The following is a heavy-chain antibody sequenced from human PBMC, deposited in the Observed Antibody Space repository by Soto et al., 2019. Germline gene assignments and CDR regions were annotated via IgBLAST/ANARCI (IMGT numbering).Heavy chain of an antibody. V-gene: IGHV4-34*01. CDR2: INHSGST. D-gene: IGHD3-10*01. J-gene: IGHJ1*01. Sequence: SETLSLTCAVYGGSFSGYYWSWIRQPPGKGLEWIGEINHSGSTNYNPSLKSRVTISEDTSKNQFSLKLSSVTAADTAVYYCARRLSYYYGSGSYYVQYFQHWGQGTLVTVS. CDR3: ARRLSYYYGSGSYYVQYFQH. CDR1: GGSFSGYY.